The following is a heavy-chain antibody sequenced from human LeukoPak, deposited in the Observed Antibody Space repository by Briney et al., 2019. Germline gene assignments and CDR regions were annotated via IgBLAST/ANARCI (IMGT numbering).Heavy chain of an antibody. J-gene: IGHJ3*02. V-gene: IGHV3-13*01. CDR2: IGTAYDT. CDR3: ARLLGYSYGNNAFDI. Sequence: PGGSLTLSCVASGFTFSSYDMHWVRQGTGKGLEWVSAIGTAYDTYYAGSVKGRFTISRENAENSLYLQMNSLRAGDTAVYYCARLLGYSYGNNAFDIWGQGTMVTVSS. CDR1: GFTFSSYD. D-gene: IGHD5-18*01.